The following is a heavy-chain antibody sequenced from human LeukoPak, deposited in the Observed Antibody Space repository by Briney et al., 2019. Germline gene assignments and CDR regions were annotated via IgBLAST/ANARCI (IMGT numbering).Heavy chain of an antibody. CDR2: ISYGGSNK. CDR1: GFTFSSYA. Sequence: GGSLRLSCAASGFTFSSYAMHWVRQAPGKGLEWVAVISYGGSNKYYADSVKGRFTISRDNSKNTLYLQMNSLRAEDTAVYYCARDSYYYDSSGYWDYWGQGTLVTVSS. D-gene: IGHD3-22*01. V-gene: IGHV3-30-3*01. J-gene: IGHJ4*02. CDR3: ARDSYYYDSSGYWDY.